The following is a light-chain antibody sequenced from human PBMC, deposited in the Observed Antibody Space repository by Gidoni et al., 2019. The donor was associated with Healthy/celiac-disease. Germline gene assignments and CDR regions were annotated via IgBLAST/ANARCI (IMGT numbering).Light chain of an antibody. J-gene: IGKJ1*01. CDR3: QQYGSSRT. CDR2: GAS. Sequence: ELVLTQSPGTLSLSPGERATLSCRASQSVSSSYLAWYQQKPGQAPRLLIYGASSRATGIPDRFSGSGSGTDFTLTISRLEPEDFAVYYFQQYGSSRTFGQGTKVEIK. V-gene: IGKV3-20*01. CDR1: QSVSSSY.